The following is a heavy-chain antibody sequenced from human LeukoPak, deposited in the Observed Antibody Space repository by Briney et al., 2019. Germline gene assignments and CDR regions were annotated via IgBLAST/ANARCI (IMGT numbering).Heavy chain of an antibody. V-gene: IGHV1-8*03. J-gene: IGHJ4*02. CDR2: MNPNSGNT. CDR1: GYTFTSYD. D-gene: IGHD1-7*01. Sequence: VASVKVSCKASGYTFTSYDINWVRQATGQGLEWMGWMNPNSGNTGYAQKFQGRVTITRNTSISTAYMELSSLRSEDTAVYYCARGPSITGTTGAYYFDYWGQGTLVTVSS. CDR3: ARGPSITGTTGAYYFDY.